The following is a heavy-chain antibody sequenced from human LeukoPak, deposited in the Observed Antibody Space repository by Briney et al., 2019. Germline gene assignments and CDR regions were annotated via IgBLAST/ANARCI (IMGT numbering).Heavy chain of an antibody. Sequence: GGSLRLSCAASGFTFDDYGMSWVRQAPGKGLEWVSGINWNGGSTGYADSVKGRFTISRDNAKNSLYLQMNSLRAEDTALYYCARDYDSSGYSHAFDLWGQGTMVTVSS. CDR1: GFTFDDYG. CDR3: ARDYDSSGYSHAFDL. D-gene: IGHD3-22*01. J-gene: IGHJ3*01. CDR2: INWNGGST. V-gene: IGHV3-20*04.